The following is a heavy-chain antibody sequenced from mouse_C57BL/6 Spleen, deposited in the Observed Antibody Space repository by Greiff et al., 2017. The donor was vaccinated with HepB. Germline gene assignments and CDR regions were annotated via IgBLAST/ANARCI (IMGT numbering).Heavy chain of an antibody. CDR3: ARPIYEGEIYYFDY. V-gene: IGHV1-19*01. Sequence: EVQLQQSGPVLVKPGASVKMSCKASGYTFTDYYMNWVKQSHGKSLEWIGVINPYNGGTSYNQKFKGKATLTVDKSSSTAYMELNSLTSEDSAVYYCARPIYEGEIYYFDYWGQGTTLTVSS. CDR2: INPYNGGT. D-gene: IGHD1-3*01. J-gene: IGHJ2*01. CDR1: GYTFTDYY.